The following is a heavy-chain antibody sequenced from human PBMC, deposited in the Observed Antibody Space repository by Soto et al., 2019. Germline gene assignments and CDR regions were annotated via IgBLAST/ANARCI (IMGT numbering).Heavy chain of an antibody. Sequence: EVQMVESGGGLVQPGGSLRLSCAASGFTVSSNYMSWVRQAPGKGLEWVSVIYSGGSTYYEDSVKGRFTISRDNSKNTLYLQMNSLRAEDTAVYYCASATSSSWYDDAFDIWGQGTMVTVSS. J-gene: IGHJ3*02. V-gene: IGHV3-66*01. CDR3: ASATSSSWYDDAFDI. D-gene: IGHD6-13*01. CDR2: IYSGGST. CDR1: GFTVSSNY.